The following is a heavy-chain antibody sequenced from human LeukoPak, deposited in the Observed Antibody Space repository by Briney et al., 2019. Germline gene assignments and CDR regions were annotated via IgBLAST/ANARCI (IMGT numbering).Heavy chain of an antibody. CDR2: INQDGNVN. J-gene: IGHJ6*02. D-gene: IGHD3-16*01. Sequence: GGSLRLSCAGSGFTFSTYWMTWVRQAPGKGLEWVANINQDGNVNYYVDSVKGRFTISRDNAKNSLYLQMSNLRAEDTAVYFCARGGGLDVWGQGATVTVSS. V-gene: IGHV3-7*03. CDR1: GFTFSTYW. CDR3: ARGGGLDV.